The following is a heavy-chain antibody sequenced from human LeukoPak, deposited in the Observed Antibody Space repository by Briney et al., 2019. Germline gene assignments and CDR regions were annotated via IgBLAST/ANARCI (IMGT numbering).Heavy chain of an antibody. Sequence: GGSLRLSCAVSGFTVSGFGIHWVRQASGKGLEWVGRMRSRSNNYATAYAASVRGRFTISRDDSKNTAYLQMNSLLTEDTAVYYCARGRWPYPSMDVWGQGTTVTVSS. CDR1: GFTVSGFG. V-gene: IGHV3-73*01. CDR2: MRSRSNNYAT. D-gene: IGHD5-24*01. J-gene: IGHJ6*02. CDR3: ARGRWPYPSMDV.